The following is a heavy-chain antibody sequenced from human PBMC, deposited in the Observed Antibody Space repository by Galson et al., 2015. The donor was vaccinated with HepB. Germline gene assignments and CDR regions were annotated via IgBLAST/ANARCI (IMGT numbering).Heavy chain of an antibody. CDR2: IWKDGTNK. D-gene: IGHD2-15*01. Sequence: SLRLSCAASGFTFSNYGMHWVRQAPGKGLEWVALIWKDGTNKYYADSVRGRFSISRDNSKTVLYLKMSSLRDEDTAIYFCAREDRNTFIVSFDYWGQGARVTVSS. CDR3: AREDRNTFIVSFDY. V-gene: IGHV3-33*01. CDR1: GFTFSNYG. J-gene: IGHJ4*02.